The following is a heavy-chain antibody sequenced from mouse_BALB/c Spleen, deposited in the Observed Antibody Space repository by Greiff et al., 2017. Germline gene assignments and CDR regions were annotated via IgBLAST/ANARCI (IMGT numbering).Heavy chain of an antibody. CDR1: GFSLTSYG. Sequence: VKLVESGPGLVAPSQSLSLTCTVSGFSLTSYGVHWVRQPPGKVPEWLGVIWAGGSTNYNSALMSRLSISKDNSKSQVFLKMNSLQTDDTAMYYSARVLTTATSLLAYWGQGTLVTVSA. CDR3: ARVLTTATSLLAY. J-gene: IGHJ3*01. CDR2: IWAGGST. V-gene: IGHV2-9*02. D-gene: IGHD1-2*01.